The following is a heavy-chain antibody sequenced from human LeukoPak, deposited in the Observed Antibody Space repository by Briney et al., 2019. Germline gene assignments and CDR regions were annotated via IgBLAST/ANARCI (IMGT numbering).Heavy chain of an antibody. V-gene: IGHV1-2*06. CDR1: GYTFTGYY. J-gene: IGHJ5*02. D-gene: IGHD2-15*01. CDR3: ARGYCSGGSCYSVENWFDP. Sequence: ASVKVSCKAAGYTFTGYYMFWVRQAPGQGLEWMGRINPNGGGTNYAQKFQGRVTMTRDTSISTAYMELSRLRSDDTAVYYCARGYCSGGSCYSVENWFDPWGQGTLVTLS. CDR2: INPNGGGT.